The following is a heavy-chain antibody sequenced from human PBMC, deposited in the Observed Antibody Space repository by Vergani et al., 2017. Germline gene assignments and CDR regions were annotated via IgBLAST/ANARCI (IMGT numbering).Heavy chain of an antibody. CDR1: GFTFSNSA. D-gene: IGHD2/OR15-2a*01. J-gene: IGHJ4*01. Sequence: EVHLLESGGGLVQSGGSLRLSCAASGFTFSNSAVSWVRQAPGRGLAWVSSISGPGLSTYYADSVKGRFSISRDNSKNTVFLQMHRLRAEDTAIYYCVKRKIVLDSYFFDSWGHGILVTVSS. CDR3: VKRKIVLDSYFFDS. V-gene: IGHV3-23*01. CDR2: ISGPGLST.